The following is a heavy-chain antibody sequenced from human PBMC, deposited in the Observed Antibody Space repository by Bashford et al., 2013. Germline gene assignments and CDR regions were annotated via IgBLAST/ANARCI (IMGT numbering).Heavy chain of an antibody. V-gene: IGHV1-18*01. CDR1: GYTFTSYG. J-gene: IGHJ6*02. CDR2: ISAYNGNT. Sequence: ASVKVSCKASGYTFTSYGISWVRQAPGQGLEWMGWISAYNGNTNYAQKLQGRVTMTTDTSTSTAYMELRSLRSDDTAVYYCALVPAAPPLYYYGMDVWGQGTTVTVSS. CDR3: ALVPAAPPLYYYGMDV. D-gene: IGHD2-2*01.